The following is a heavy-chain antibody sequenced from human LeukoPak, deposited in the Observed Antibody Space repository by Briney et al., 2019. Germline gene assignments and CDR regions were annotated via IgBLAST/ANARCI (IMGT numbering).Heavy chain of an antibody. CDR3: ARARGYSSSWYYFDY. CDR1: GYTFTSYG. CDR2: ISAYNGNT. J-gene: IGHJ4*02. V-gene: IGHV1-18*01. D-gene: IGHD6-13*01. Sequence: ASVKVSCKASGYTFTSYGISWVRQAPGQGLEWMGWISAYNGNTNYAQKLQGGVTMTTDTSTSTAYMELRSLRSDDTAVYYCARARGYSSSWYYFDYWGQGTLVTVSS.